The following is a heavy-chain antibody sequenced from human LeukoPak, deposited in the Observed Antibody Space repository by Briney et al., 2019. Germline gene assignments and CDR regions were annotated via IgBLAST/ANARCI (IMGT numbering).Heavy chain of an antibody. D-gene: IGHD4-17*01. CDR3: ARNGDDYGDPNGPLDAFDI. CDR1: GGTFSSYA. V-gene: IGHV1-69*13. CDR2: IIPIFGTA. Sequence: GASVKVSCKASGGTFSSYAISWVRQAPGQGLEWMGGIIPIFGTANYAQKFQGRATITADESTSTAYMELSSLRSEDTAVYYCARNGDDYGDPNGPLDAFDIWGQGTMVTVSS. J-gene: IGHJ3*02.